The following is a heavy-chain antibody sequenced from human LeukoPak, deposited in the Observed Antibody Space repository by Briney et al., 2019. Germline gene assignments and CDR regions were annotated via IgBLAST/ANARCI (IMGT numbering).Heavy chain of an antibody. Sequence: SETLSLTCTVSGGSISSYYWSWIRQPAGKGLEWIGRIYTSGSTNYNPSLKSRVTMSVDTSKNQFSLKLSSVTAADTAVYYCARHTVVVPAAPKHAFDIWGQGTMVTVSS. CDR3: ARHTVVVPAAPKHAFDI. CDR1: GGSISSYY. V-gene: IGHV4-4*07. J-gene: IGHJ3*02. D-gene: IGHD2-2*01. CDR2: IYTSGST.